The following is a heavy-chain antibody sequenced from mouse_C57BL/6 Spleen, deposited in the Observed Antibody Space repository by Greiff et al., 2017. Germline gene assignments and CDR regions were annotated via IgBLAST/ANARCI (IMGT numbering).Heavy chain of an antibody. Sequence: QVQLLQPGTELVKPGASVKLSCKASGYTFTSYWMYWVQQRPGQGLEWIGNINPSNGGTNYNEKFKSRATLTVDNTCSTAYMQLSSLTSEDSAVSNWARNDYEDWMAYWGQGTLVTVSA. CDR2: INPSNGGT. CDR1: GYTFTSYW. J-gene: IGHJ3*01. CDR3: ARNDYEDWMAY. V-gene: IGHV1-53*01. D-gene: IGHD2-4*01.